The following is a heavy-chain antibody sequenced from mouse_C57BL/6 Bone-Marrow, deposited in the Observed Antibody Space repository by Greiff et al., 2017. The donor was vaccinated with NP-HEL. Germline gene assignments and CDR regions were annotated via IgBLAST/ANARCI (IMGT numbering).Heavy chain of an antibody. V-gene: IGHV14-4*01. Sequence: EVQGVESGAELVRPGASVKLSCTASGFNIKDDYMHWVKQRPEQGLEWIGWIDPENGDTEYASKFQGKATITADTSSNTAYLQLSSLTSEDTAVYYCTTWITTVVASFDYWGQGTTLTVSS. CDR1: GFNIKDDY. CDR3: TTWITTVVASFDY. D-gene: IGHD1-1*01. J-gene: IGHJ2*01. CDR2: IDPENGDT.